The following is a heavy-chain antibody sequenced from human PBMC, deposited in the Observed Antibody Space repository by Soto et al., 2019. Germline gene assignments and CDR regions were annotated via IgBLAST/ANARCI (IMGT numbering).Heavy chain of an antibody. D-gene: IGHD6-19*01. CDR3: ARGAGRPNWFDP. J-gene: IGHJ5*02. CDR1: GYTFTSFP. V-gene: IGHV1-3*01. CDR2: INPGTGNT. Sequence: ASVKVSCKSSGYTFTSFPMHWVRQAPGHRLEWMGWINPGTGNTKYSQKFQGRVSFSMNTSASTAYMGLSSLRSDDTAVYHCARGAGRPNWFDPWGQGTLVNVSS.